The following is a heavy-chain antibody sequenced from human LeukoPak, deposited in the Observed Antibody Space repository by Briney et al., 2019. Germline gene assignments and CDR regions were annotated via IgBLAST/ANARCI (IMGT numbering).Heavy chain of an antibody. Sequence: GGSLRLSCAASGFTFSSYSMNWVRQAPGKGLEWVSSISSSSSYIYYADSVKGGFTISSDNAKNSLYLQMNGLRAEDTAVYYCARDDSSSHAYWGQGTLVTVSS. CDR2: ISSSSSYI. CDR3: ARDDSSSHAY. V-gene: IGHV3-21*01. J-gene: IGHJ4*02. CDR1: GFTFSSYS. D-gene: IGHD6-13*01.